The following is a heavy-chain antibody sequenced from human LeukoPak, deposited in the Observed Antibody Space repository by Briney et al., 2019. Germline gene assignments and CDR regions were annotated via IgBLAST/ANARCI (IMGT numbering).Heavy chain of an antibody. CDR3: ARGVPKEMSVYDWNYVRYYYYYMDV. CDR2: IYSSGST. Sequence: SETLSLTCNVSGGSIRNYYWSWIRQPAGKGLEWIGRIYSSGSTYYNPSLRSRVTMSVDTSKNQFSLNLSSVTAADTAVYYCARGVPKEMSVYDWNYVRYYYYYMDVWGKGTTVTVSS. V-gene: IGHV4-4*07. CDR1: GGSIRNYY. D-gene: IGHD1-7*01. J-gene: IGHJ6*03.